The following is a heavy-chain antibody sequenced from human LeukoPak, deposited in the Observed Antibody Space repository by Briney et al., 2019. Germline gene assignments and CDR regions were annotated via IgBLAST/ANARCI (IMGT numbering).Heavy chain of an antibody. V-gene: IGHV3-20*04. D-gene: IGHD4-23*01. CDR1: GFTFDNYG. J-gene: IGHJ4*02. CDR2: INWNGVST. Sequence: GGSLRLSCAASGFTFDNYGMSWVRQPPGKGLEWVPGINWNGVSTGYADSVKFRFTISRDKAKYSLYLQMNSLRAEDTALYYCARESGVHYGGNSITGYWGQGTLVTVSS. CDR3: ARESGVHYGGNSITGY.